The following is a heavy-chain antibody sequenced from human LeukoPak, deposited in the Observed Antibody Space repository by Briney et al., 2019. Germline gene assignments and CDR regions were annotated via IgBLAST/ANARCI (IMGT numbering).Heavy chain of an antibody. CDR2: ISYDGSNT. J-gene: IGHJ4*02. V-gene: IGHV3-30*04. D-gene: IGHD3-22*01. CDR1: GFTFGSYV. CDR3: ARLGYHDSSGYYPYYFDS. Sequence: GGSLRLSCAASGFTFGSYVMNWVRQAPGKGLEWVAIISYDGSNTYYADSVKGRFTISRDNSQNTLYLQMNSLRPEDTAVFYCARLGYHDSSGYYPYYFDSWGQGTLVTVSS.